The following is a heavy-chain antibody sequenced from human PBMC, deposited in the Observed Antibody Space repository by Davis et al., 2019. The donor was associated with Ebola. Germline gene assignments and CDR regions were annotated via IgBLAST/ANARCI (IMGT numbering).Heavy chain of an antibody. Sequence: SETLSLTCTVSGGSVSSGAYYWNWIRQPPGKGLEWIGFIYYSGSTDYSPSLRGRVTISLDTSKNQFSLRLSSVTAADTAVHYCARSHSDWLLPFDYWGQGTLATVSS. CDR3: ARSHSDWLLPFDY. V-gene: IGHV4-61*08. J-gene: IGHJ4*02. CDR1: GGSVSSGAYY. D-gene: IGHD3-9*01. CDR2: IYYSGST.